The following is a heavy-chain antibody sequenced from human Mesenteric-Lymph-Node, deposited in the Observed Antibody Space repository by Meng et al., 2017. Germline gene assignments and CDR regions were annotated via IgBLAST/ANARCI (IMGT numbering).Heavy chain of an antibody. CDR2: MNPNSGNT. CDR3: ARENTTGTYYYGMDV. Sequence: ASVKVSCKASGYTFTSYDINWVRQATGQGLEWMGWMNPNSGNTGYAQKFQGRVTITRNTSISTAYMELSSLRSEDTAVYYCARENTTGTYYYGMDVWGQGTTVTVSS. CDR1: GYTFTSYD. J-gene: IGHJ6*02. V-gene: IGHV1-8*03. D-gene: IGHD1-1*01.